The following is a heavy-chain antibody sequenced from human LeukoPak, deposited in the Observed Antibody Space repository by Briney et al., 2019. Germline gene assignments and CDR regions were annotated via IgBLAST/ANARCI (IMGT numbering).Heavy chain of an antibody. CDR2: ISSSSSYI. D-gene: IGHD4-11*01. Sequence: GGSLRLSCAASGFTFSSYSMNWVRQAPGKGLAWVSSISSSSSYIYYADSVKGRFTISRDNAKNSLYLQMNSLRAEDTAVYYCARGGDTVTTGPQLLWYYYYMDVWGKGTTVTVSS. J-gene: IGHJ6*03. CDR1: GFTFSSYS. CDR3: ARGGDTVTTGPQLLWYYYYMDV. V-gene: IGHV3-21*01.